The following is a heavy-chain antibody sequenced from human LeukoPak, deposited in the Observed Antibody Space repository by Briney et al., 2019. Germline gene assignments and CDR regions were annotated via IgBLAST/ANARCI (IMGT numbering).Heavy chain of an antibody. CDR1: GGSICSGSHY. D-gene: IGHD3-3*01. Sequence: SETLSLTCTVSGGSICSGSHYWSWIRQPAGKGLEWIGRIYTSGSTNYNPSLTSRVSISVDTSKNQFSLKLSSVTAADTAVYYCARGQKYWNGYTVTELGSGYFDYWGQGTLVTVSS. CDR2: IYTSGST. J-gene: IGHJ4*02. V-gene: IGHV4-61*02. CDR3: ARGQKYWNGYTVTELGSGYFDY.